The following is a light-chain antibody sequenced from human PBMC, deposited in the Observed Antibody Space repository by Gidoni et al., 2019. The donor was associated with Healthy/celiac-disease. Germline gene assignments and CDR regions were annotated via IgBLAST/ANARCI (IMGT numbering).Light chain of an antibody. J-gene: IGKJ2*01. CDR3: QQYNSYPYT. CDR2: KAS. Sequence: DIQMTQSPSTLSAAVGDRVTITCRASQSISSWLAWYQQKPGKAPKRLIYKASSLESGVPSRFSGSGSGTEFNLTISSLQPDDFATYYCQQYNSYPYTVGQGTKLELK. V-gene: IGKV1-5*03. CDR1: QSISSW.